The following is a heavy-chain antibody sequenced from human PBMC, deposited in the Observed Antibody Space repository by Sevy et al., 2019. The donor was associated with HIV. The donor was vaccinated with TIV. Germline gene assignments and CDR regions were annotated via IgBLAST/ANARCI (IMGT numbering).Heavy chain of an antibody. CDR3: ARGPYSSGLYYYYGMDV. J-gene: IGHJ6*02. D-gene: IGHD6-19*01. CDR1: GGSISSYY. V-gene: IGHV4-4*07. CDR2: IYTSGST. Sequence: SETLSLTCTVSGGSISSYYWSWIRQPAGKGLEWIGRIYTSGSTNYYPSLKSRVTMSVDTSKNQFSLKLSSVTAADTAVYYCARGPYSSGLYYYYGMDVWGQGTTVTVSS.